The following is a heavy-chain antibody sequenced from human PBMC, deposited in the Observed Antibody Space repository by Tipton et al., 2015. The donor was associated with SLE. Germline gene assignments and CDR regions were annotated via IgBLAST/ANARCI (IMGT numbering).Heavy chain of an antibody. V-gene: IGHV3-7*01. Sequence: VQLVQSGGGLVQPGGSLRLSCAASGFTFSSYEMNWVRQAPGKGLEWVANMKYTGTEEYYLDSVKGRFTISRDNAKYSLYLQMNSLTAEDTGVYYCARGGKGSGWWSAFTTWGQGTTVTVSS. CDR3: ARGGKGSGWWSAFTT. D-gene: IGHD6-19*01. CDR1: GFTFSSYE. J-gene: IGHJ3*01. CDR2: MKYTGTEE.